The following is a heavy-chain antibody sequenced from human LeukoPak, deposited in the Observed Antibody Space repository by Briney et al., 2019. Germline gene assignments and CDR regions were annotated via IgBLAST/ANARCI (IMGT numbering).Heavy chain of an antibody. CDR2: IYYSGST. Sequence: PSETLSLTFTVSGGSISSSNCYWGWIRQPPGKGLEWIGSIYYSGSTYYNPSLESRVTISVDTSKNQFSLKLSSVTAADTAVYYCARLNYYGSGSYSLDYWGQGTLVTVSS. D-gene: IGHD3-10*01. V-gene: IGHV4-39*07. CDR3: ARLNYYGSGSYSLDY. CDR1: GGSISSSNCY. J-gene: IGHJ4*02.